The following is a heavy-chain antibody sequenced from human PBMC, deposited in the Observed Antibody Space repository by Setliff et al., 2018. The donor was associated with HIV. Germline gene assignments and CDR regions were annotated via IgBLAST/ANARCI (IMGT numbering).Heavy chain of an antibody. Sequence: SETLSLTCAVYGGSFNDYYWTWIRQPPGKGLEWIGEINHSGSTNYNPSLKSRVTISLDTSKNQFSLKLSSVTAADTAVYYCARARGSGPWEIIFYDVFDIWGQGTTVTVSS. CDR2: INHSGST. CDR1: GGSFNDYY. CDR3: ARARGSGPWEIIFYDVFDI. V-gene: IGHV4-34*01. J-gene: IGHJ3*02. D-gene: IGHD1-26*01.